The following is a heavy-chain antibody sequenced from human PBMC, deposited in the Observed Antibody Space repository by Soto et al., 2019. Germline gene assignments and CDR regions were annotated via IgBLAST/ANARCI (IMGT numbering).Heavy chain of an antibody. CDR3: ARDPYYYGSGSYPALDY. Sequence: QVQLVQSGAEVKKPGSSVKVFCKASGVTFSSYAISWVRQAPGQGLEWMGGIIPIFGTANYAQKFQGRVTITADESTSTAYMELSSLRSEDTAVYYCARDPYYYGSGSYPALDYWGQGTLVTVSS. CDR1: GVTFSSYA. D-gene: IGHD3-10*01. J-gene: IGHJ4*02. V-gene: IGHV1-69*01. CDR2: IIPIFGTA.